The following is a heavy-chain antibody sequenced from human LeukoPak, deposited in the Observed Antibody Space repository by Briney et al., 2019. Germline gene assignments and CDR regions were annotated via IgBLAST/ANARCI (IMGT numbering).Heavy chain of an antibody. CDR3: ARASVHYYYGMDV. Sequence: QPGRSLRLSCAVSGFTFSSDWMSWVRQAPGKGLEWVANIKQDGSEKYYVDSVKGRFTISRDNAKNSLYLQMNSLRAEDTAVYYCARASVHYYYGMDVWGQGTTVTVSS. J-gene: IGHJ6*02. CDR1: GFTFSSDW. CDR2: IKQDGSEK. V-gene: IGHV3-7*01.